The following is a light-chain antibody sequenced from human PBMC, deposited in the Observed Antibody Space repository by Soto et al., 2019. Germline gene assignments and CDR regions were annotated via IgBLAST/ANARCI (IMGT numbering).Light chain of an antibody. CDR3: GTWDESLVSYV. V-gene: IGLV1-51*01. Sequence: QSVLTQPPSVSAAPGQRVTISCSGTSTNIGDNYVSWYQHLPGTAPKLVVYDNDRRPSELPGRFSGSKSGTSATLVITGPQTGEEADYSCGTWDESLVSYVFGTGTKVTV. J-gene: IGLJ1*01. CDR2: DND. CDR1: STNIGDNY.